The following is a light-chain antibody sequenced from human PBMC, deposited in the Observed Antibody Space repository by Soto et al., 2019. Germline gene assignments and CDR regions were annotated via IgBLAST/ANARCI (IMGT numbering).Light chain of an antibody. V-gene: IGKV3-11*01. CDR1: QSVSSH. J-gene: IGKJ1*01. CDR2: GAS. Sequence: EIVLTQSPGILSLSPGERASLSCGASQSVSSHFAWYQQKSGQAPRLLIYGASIRTTGIPDRFSGSGSGTDFTLTISSLQPEDFATYYCQQSYSTPLTFGQGTKVDIK. CDR3: QQSYSTPLT.